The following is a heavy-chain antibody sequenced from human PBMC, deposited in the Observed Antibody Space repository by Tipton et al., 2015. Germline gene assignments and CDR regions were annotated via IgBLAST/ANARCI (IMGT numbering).Heavy chain of an antibody. CDR3: ARDFTPYQYYAMDV. V-gene: IGHV4-39*02. Sequence: TLSLTCSVSGGSISSSSYYWDWIRQPPGKGLEWIGNIYYSGSTYYNPSLNSRVTISIDTSRNQFSLKLSSVTAADTAVYYCARDFTPYQYYAMDVWGQGTTVPVSS. CDR1: GGSISSSSYY. J-gene: IGHJ6*02. CDR2: IYYSGST.